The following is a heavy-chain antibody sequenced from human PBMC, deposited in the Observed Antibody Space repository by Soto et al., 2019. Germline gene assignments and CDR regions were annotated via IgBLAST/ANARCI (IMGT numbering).Heavy chain of an antibody. D-gene: IGHD3-10*01. Sequence: EVQLLESGGGLVQPGGSLRLSCAASGFTFSSYAMSWVRQAPGKGLEWVSAISGSGGSTYYADSVKGRFTISRDNSKTTRDLQMNSLRAEDTAVYSCAKASGWFGEFDYWGQGTLVTVSS. CDR1: GFTFSSYA. CDR3: AKASGWFGEFDY. V-gene: IGHV3-23*01. CDR2: ISGSGGST. J-gene: IGHJ4*02.